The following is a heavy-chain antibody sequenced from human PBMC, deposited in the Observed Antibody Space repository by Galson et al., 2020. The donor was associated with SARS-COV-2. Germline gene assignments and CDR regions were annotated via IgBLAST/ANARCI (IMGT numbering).Heavy chain of an antibody. CDR2: IWHDGSNQ. V-gene: IGHV3-33*01. CDR1: GFTFSNYG. D-gene: IGHD1-26*01. Sequence: GGSLRLSCAASGFTFSNYGMHWVRQAPGKGLERVAVIWHDGSNQNYADSVKGRFTISRDNSKNTLYLQMNSLRAEDTAVYCWARDSWDLLYYFVYWGPGTLVTVSS. J-gene: IGHJ4*02. CDR3: ARDSWDLLYYFVY.